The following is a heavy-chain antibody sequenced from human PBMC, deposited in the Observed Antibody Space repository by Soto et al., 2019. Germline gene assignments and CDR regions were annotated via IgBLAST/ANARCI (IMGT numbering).Heavy chain of an antibody. V-gene: IGHV4-39*01. Sequence: TSETLSLTCTVSGGSIRVPTSYWGWIRQSPGKGLEWIGNIYYSGSTYYNPSLETRVTISDDKSKNQFSLKLTSVTAADTAVYYCARGFCSGESCEGAVDVWGQGTTVTVSS. CDR2: IYYSGST. D-gene: IGHD2-15*01. J-gene: IGHJ6*02. CDR1: GGSIRVPTSY. CDR3: ARGFCSGESCEGAVDV.